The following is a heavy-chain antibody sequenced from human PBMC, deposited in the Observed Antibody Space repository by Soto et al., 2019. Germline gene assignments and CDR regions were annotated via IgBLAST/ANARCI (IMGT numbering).Heavy chain of an antibody. D-gene: IGHD3-3*01. Sequence: KPSETLSLACTVSGGSISSSSYYWGWIRQPPGKGLEWIGSIYYSGSTYYNPSLKSRVTISVDTSQNPFSLKLSSVTAADTAVYYCARQHVLRFLEWPTTMDVWGQGTTVTVSS. V-gene: IGHV4-39*01. CDR2: IYYSGST. CDR1: GGSISSSSYY. CDR3: ARQHVLRFLEWPTTMDV. J-gene: IGHJ6*02.